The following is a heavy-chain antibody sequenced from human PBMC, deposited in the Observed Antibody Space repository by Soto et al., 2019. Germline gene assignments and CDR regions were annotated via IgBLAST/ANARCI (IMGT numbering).Heavy chain of an antibody. CDR2: IYSGGST. D-gene: IGHD3-10*01. J-gene: IGHJ4*02. Sequence: EVQLVESGGGLIQPGGSLRLSCAASGFTVSSNYMSWVRQAPGKGLEWVSVIYSGGSTYYADSVKGRFTISRDNSKNTLYLQMNSLRVEDSALYYCARGSTDSYPGSRIFDFWGRGTLVTVSS. V-gene: IGHV3-53*01. CDR1: GFTVSSNY. CDR3: ARGSTDSYPGSRIFDF.